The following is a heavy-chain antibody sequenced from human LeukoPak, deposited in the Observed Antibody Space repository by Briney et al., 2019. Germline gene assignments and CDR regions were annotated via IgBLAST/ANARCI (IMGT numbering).Heavy chain of an antibody. CDR2: ISSSYI. CDR3: AREEDDILTGALYYYGMDV. J-gene: IGHJ6*02. D-gene: IGHD3-9*01. CDR1: GFTFSSYS. Sequence: GGSLRLSCAASGFTFSSYSMNWVRQAPGKGLEWVSSISSSYIYYADSVKGRFTISRDNAKNSLYLQMNSLRAEDTAVYYCAREEDDILTGALYYYGMDVWGQGTTVTVSS. V-gene: IGHV3-21*01.